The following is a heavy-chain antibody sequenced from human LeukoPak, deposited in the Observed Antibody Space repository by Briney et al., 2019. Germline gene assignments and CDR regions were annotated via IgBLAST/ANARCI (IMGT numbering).Heavy chain of an antibody. V-gene: IGHV3-7*01. J-gene: IGHJ4*02. CDR3: ARGLDCRSTSCYLDN. Sequence: GGSLRLSCAASGFTFTKYWMTWVRQAPGKGLEWVANIKQDGSEKFYVDSVKGRFTISRDNAKTSLDLQINSLGAEATAVYYCARGLDCRSTSCYLDNWGQGTLVTVSS. CDR1: GFTFTKYW. D-gene: IGHD2-2*01. CDR2: IKQDGSEK.